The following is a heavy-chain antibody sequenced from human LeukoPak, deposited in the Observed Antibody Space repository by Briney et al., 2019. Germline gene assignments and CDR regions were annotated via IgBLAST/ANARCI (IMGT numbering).Heavy chain of an antibody. V-gene: IGHV3-49*04. Sequence: GGALRLSCTASGFTFGDYATSWVRQAPGKGLEWVGFIRSKAYGGTTEYAASVKGRFTISRDDSKSIAYPQMNSLKTEDTAVYYCTRAGVRYYYGSGSSVFDYWGQGTLVTVSS. J-gene: IGHJ4*02. CDR2: IRSKAYGGTT. CDR1: GFTFGDYA. D-gene: IGHD3-10*01. CDR3: TRAGVRYYYGSGSSVFDY.